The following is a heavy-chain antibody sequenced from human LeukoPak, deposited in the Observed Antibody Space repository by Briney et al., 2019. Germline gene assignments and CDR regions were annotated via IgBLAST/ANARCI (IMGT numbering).Heavy chain of an antibody. D-gene: IGHD6-13*01. CDR1: GFTFDAYG. CDR3: ARDYRYGYPSSWYHLVQIDL. CDR2: INWNGGIT. Sequence: GGSLRLSCAASGFTFDAYGMSWVRQAPGKGLEWVSGINWNGGITSYADSVKGRFTISRDNAKNSLYLQMNSLRAEDTAVYYCARDYRYGYPSSWYHLVQIDLWGQGILVTVSS. V-gene: IGHV3-20*04. J-gene: IGHJ4*02.